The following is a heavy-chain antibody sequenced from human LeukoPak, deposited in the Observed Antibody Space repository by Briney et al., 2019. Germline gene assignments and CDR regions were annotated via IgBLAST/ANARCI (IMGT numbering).Heavy chain of an antibody. CDR3: VRDLGGRSGH. CDR2: INEDGSTT. J-gene: IGHJ4*02. CDR1: GFTLSSNW. Sequence: PGGSLRLSCAASGFTLSSNWMHWVRQAPGKGLVWVSRINEDGSTTNYADSVKGRSTIFRDNAKNTLYLQMSSLRAEDTAVYYCVRDLGGRSGHWGQGTLVTVSS. V-gene: IGHV3-74*01. D-gene: IGHD1-26*01.